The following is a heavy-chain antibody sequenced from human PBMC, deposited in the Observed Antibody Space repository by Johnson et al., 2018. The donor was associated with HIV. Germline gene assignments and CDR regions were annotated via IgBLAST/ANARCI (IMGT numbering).Heavy chain of an antibody. V-gene: IGHV3-66*01. J-gene: IGHJ3*02. D-gene: IGHD5-18*01. CDR3: ARAYSYGALDI. CDR1: GFTVSSNY. Sequence: MQLVESGGGLVQPGGSLRLSCAASGFTVSSNYMSWVRQAPGKGLEWVSVIYSGDTTYYADSVKGRFTISRDNSKNTLYLQMNSLRAEDTAVYYCARAYSYGALDIWGLGTKVTVSS. CDR2: IYSGDTT.